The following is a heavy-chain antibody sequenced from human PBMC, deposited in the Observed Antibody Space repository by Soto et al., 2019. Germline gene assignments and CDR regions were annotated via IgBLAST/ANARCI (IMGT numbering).Heavy chain of an antibody. Sequence: GESLKVSCKGSGYTFTSNWIGWVRQMPGKGLEWMGIIYPGDSETRYSPSFQGQVTISADKSINTAYLRWSSLKASDTAIYYCARTFGGHLYSFDFWGQGTLVTVSS. CDR2: IYPGDSET. D-gene: IGHD3-16*01. J-gene: IGHJ4*02. CDR3: ARTFGGHLYSFDF. V-gene: IGHV5-51*01. CDR1: GYTFTSNW.